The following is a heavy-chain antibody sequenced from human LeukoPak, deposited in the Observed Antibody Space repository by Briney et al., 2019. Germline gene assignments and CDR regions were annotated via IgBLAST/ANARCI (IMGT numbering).Heavy chain of an antibody. CDR2: IRYDGSNK. CDR1: GFTFSSYG. V-gene: IGHV3-30*02. D-gene: IGHD5-12*01. Sequence: GGSLRLSCAASGFTFSSYGMHWVRQAPGKGLEWVAFIRYDGSNKYYADSVKGRFTISRDNSKNTLYLQMNSLRAEDTALYYCARAGGYSGYVQYNWFDPWGQGTLVTVSS. J-gene: IGHJ5*02. CDR3: ARAGGYSGYVQYNWFDP.